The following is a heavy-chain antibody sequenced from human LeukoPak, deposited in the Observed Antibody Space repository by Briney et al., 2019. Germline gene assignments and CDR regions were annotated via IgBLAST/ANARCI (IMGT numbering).Heavy chain of an antibody. CDR2: ISSSSSTI. V-gene: IGHV3-48*01. Sequence: GGSLRLSCAASGFTFSSYSMTWVRQAPGKGLEWVSYISSSSSTIYYADSVKGRFTISRDNAKNSLYLQMNSLRAEDTAVYYCARDHLLVSGWLLPVYFDYWGQGTLVTVSS. D-gene: IGHD6-19*01. CDR3: ARDHLLVSGWLLPVYFDY. J-gene: IGHJ4*02. CDR1: GFTFSSYS.